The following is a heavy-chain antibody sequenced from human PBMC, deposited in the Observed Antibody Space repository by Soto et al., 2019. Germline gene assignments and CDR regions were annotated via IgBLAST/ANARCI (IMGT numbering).Heavy chain of an antibody. CDR3: ARDSRRRYCSGGSCYGEADY. Sequence: GSLRLSCAASGFTFSSYWMSWVRQAPGKGLEWVANIKQDGSEKYYVDSVKGRFTISRDNAKNSLYLQMNSLRAEDTAVYYCARDSRRRYCSGGSCYGEADYWGQGTLVTAPQ. D-gene: IGHD2-15*01. V-gene: IGHV3-7*03. CDR1: GFTFSSYW. J-gene: IGHJ4*02. CDR2: IKQDGSEK.